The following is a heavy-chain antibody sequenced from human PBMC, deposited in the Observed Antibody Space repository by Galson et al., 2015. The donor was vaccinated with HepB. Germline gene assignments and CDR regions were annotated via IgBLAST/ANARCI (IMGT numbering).Heavy chain of an antibody. J-gene: IGHJ4*02. CDR1: GGSISSYY. V-gene: IGHV4-59*01. Sequence: SETLSLTCTVSGGSISSYYWSWIRQPPGKGLEWIGYIYYSGSTNYNPSLKSRVTISVDTSKNQFSPKLSSVTAADTAVYYCARGRAAYYDSSGAPALIYWGQGTLVTVSS. D-gene: IGHD3-22*01. CDR3: ARGRAAYYDSSGAPALIY. CDR2: IYYSGST.